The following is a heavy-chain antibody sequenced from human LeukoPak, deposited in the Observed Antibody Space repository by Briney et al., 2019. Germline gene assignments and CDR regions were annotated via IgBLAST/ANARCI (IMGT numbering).Heavy chain of an antibody. D-gene: IGHD2-2*01. Sequence: GGSLRLSCAASGFTVSSNYMTWVRQAPGKGLEWVSVIYSGGSTYYADSVKGRFTISRDNSKNTLYLQMNSLRAEDTAVYYCARRCSSTSCYPGAFDIWGQGTMVTVSS. CDR1: GFTVSSNY. CDR2: IYSGGST. CDR3: ARRCSSTSCYPGAFDI. J-gene: IGHJ3*02. V-gene: IGHV3-53*01.